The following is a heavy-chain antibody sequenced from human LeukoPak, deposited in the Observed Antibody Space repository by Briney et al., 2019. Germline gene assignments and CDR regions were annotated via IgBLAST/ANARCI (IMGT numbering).Heavy chain of an antibody. CDR2: INGNGGGT. J-gene: IGHJ4*02. CDR1: GFIFSNHA. V-gene: IGHV3-64D*06. D-gene: IGHD1-26*01. Sequence: GGSLRLSCSASGFIFSNHAMHWVRQAPGKGLEYVSAINGNGGGTYNADSVKGRFTISRDNSKNTLYLQMSSLRADDTAVYYCLRAIVGATLDYWGQGTLVTVSS. CDR3: LRAIVGATLDY.